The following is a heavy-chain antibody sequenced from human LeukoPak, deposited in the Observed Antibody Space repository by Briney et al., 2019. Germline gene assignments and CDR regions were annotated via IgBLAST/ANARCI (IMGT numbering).Heavy chain of an antibody. V-gene: IGHV4-59*12. D-gene: IGHD4-17*01. CDR1: GGSISSYY. CDR3: ARDRADYGDSYYFDY. Sequence: PSETLSLTCTVSGGSISSYYWSWVRQPPGKGLEWIGYMYYSGSTNYNPSLKSRVTISVGTSKNQFPLKLSSVTAADTAVYYCARDRADYGDSYYFDYWGQGTLVTVSS. CDR2: MYYSGST. J-gene: IGHJ4*02.